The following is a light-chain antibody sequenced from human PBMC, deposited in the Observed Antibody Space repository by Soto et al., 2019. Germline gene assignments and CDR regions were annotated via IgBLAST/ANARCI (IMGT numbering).Light chain of an antibody. CDR3: SSYAGSNNVV. Sequence: QSVLSQPPSASGSPGQSVTISCTGTSSDVGGYNYVSWYQHHPGKAPKLMIYEVTKRPSGVPDRFSGSKSGNTASLTVSGLQAEDDSDCYCSSYAGSNNVVFGGGTKLTVL. CDR1: SSDVGGYNY. CDR2: EVT. V-gene: IGLV2-8*01. J-gene: IGLJ2*01.